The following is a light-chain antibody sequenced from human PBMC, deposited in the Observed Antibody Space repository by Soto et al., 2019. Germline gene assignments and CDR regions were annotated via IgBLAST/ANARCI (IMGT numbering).Light chain of an antibody. J-gene: IGKJ4*01. CDR1: QSVSSY. CDR2: DTS. V-gene: IGKV3-11*01. CDR3: LQRRSWPLT. Sequence: EIVLTQSPATLSLSPGERATLSCRASQSVSSYLAWYQQRPGQAPRLLIYDTSNRATGIPARFSGSGSGTDFTLTISSLEPEDFAVYYCLQRRSWPLTFGGGTKVEIK.